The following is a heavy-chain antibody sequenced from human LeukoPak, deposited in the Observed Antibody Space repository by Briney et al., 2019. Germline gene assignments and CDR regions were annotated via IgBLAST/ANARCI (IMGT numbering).Heavy chain of an antibody. V-gene: IGHV3-43*01. D-gene: IGHD6-6*01. J-gene: IGHJ6*03. Sequence: GGSLRLSCAASGFTFDDYTMNWVRQAPGKGLEWVSLISWDGGSAYYADSVKGRFTISRDNSKNSLYLQMNSLRTEDTALYYCAKGSSSGDRFYYMDVWGKGTTVTVSS. CDR2: ISWDGGSA. CDR3: AKGSSSGDRFYYMDV. CDR1: GFTFDDYT.